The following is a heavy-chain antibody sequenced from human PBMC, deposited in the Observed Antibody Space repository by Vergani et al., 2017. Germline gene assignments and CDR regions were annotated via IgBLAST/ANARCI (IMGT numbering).Heavy chain of an antibody. Sequence: QVQLQESGPGLVKPSETLSLTCTVSGGSISSYYWSWIRQPPGKGLEWIGYIYYSGSTNYNPPLKSRVTISVDTSKNQFSLKLSSVTAADTAVYYCARAPWGSYYGFDYWGQGTLVTVSS. CDR3: ARAPWGSYYGFDY. CDR2: IYYSGST. D-gene: IGHD1-26*01. V-gene: IGHV4-59*01. J-gene: IGHJ4*02. CDR1: GGSISSYY.